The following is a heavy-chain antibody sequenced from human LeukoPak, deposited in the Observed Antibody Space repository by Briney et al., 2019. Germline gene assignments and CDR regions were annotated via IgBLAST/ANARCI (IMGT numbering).Heavy chain of an antibody. D-gene: IGHD3-22*01. Sequence: ASVKVSCKASGYTFTSYYMHWVRQAPGQGLEWMGWISAYNGNTNYAQKLQGRVTMTTDTSTSTAYMELRSLRSDDTAVYYCARVSYYYDSSGYWWFDPWGQGTLVTVSS. CDR1: GYTFTSYY. V-gene: IGHV1-18*04. CDR2: ISAYNGNT. CDR3: ARVSYYYDSSGYWWFDP. J-gene: IGHJ5*02.